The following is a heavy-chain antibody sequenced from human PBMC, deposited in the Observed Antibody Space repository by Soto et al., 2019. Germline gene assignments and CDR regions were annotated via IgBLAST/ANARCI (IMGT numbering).Heavy chain of an antibody. Sequence: EVQLMESGGDLVQPGGSLRLSYAASGFTFASYSMSWVRQAPGKGLEWVANIHQDGSEKYYVDSVKGRFTISRDNAKNSLYLQMNSLRPEDTAIYYCASLMVRGVMWLDYWGQGTLVTVSS. CDR1: GFTFASYS. CDR3: ASLMVRGVMWLDY. D-gene: IGHD3-10*01. J-gene: IGHJ4*02. CDR2: IHQDGSEK. V-gene: IGHV3-7*05.